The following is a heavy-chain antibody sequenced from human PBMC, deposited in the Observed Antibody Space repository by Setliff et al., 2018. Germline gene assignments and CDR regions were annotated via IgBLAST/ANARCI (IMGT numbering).Heavy chain of an antibody. J-gene: IGHJ4*02. V-gene: IGHV3-7*01. CDR2: INQDGSEK. Sequence: GGSLRLSCAASGLTFSNFWMAWVRQAPGKGLEWVANINQDGSEKNYVDSVKGRFTISRDNAKNSLYLQMDSLTAEDTAVYYCARGSLSGTTYPSDYWGQGTLVTVSS. CDR1: GLTFSNFW. CDR3: ARGSLSGTTYPSDY. D-gene: IGHD1-7*01.